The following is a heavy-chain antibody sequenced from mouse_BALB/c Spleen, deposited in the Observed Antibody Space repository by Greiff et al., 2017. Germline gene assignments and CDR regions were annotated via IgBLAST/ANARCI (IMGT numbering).Heavy chain of an antibody. CDR3: AREGSYYYDFDY. CDR1: GYSITSGYY. J-gene: IGHJ2*01. Sequence: ESGPGLVKPSQSLSLTCSVTGYSITSGYYWNWIRQFPGNKLEWMGYISYDGSNNYNPSLKNRISITRDTSKNQFFLKLNSVTTEDTATYYCAREGSYYYDFDYWGQGTTLTVSS. V-gene: IGHV3-6*02. D-gene: IGHD1-1*01. CDR2: ISYDGSN.